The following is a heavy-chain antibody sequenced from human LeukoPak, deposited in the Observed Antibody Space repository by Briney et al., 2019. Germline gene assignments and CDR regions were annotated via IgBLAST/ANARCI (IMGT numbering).Heavy chain of an antibody. CDR1: GFTFSSYW. Sequence: GGSLRLSCAASGFTFSSYWMHWVRQAPGKGLVWVSRINSGGSSTSYADSVKGRFTISRDNAKNTPYLQMNSLRAEDTAVYYCARDATKSRGDYWGQGTLVTVSS. CDR2: INSGGSST. CDR3: ARDATKSRGDY. J-gene: IGHJ4*02. V-gene: IGHV3-74*01.